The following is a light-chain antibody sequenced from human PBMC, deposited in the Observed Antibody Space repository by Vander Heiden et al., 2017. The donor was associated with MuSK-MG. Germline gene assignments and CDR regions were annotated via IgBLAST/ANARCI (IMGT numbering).Light chain of an antibody. V-gene: IGKV3-15*01. CDR3: QQYNNWPPIT. Sequence: EIVMTQSPATLSVSPGERATLSCRASQSVGTNLAWHQQKPGQAPRLLINDASTRATGIPARFSGSGYGTEFTLTISSLQSEDFAVYYCQQYNNWPPITFGQGTRLEIK. J-gene: IGKJ5*01. CDR1: QSVGTN. CDR2: DAS.